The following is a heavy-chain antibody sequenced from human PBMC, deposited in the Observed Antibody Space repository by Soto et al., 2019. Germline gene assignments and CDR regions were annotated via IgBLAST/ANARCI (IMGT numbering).Heavy chain of an antibody. V-gene: IGHV3-23*01. CDR3: AKGRNSYDGSGYSSFPLDV. Sequence: EVQLLESGGDLAQPGGSLRLSCAASGFTFNTYPMSWVRQPPGKGLEWVSDISGFGGSTYYADSVKGRFTISRDNSKNTLVLQRSSLRAEDTATYSCAKGRNSYDGSGYSSFPLDVLVQGTTVTVSS. CDR2: ISGFGGST. CDR1: GFTFNTYP. J-gene: IGHJ6*02. D-gene: IGHD3-22*01.